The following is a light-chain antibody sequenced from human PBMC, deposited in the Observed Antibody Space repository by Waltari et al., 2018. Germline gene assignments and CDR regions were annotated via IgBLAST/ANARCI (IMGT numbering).Light chain of an antibody. CDR3: QQVNSYPFT. CDR1: QGISSY. V-gene: IGKV1-9*01. Sequence: IQLTQSPSPLSASVGDRVTITCRASQGISSYLAWYKQKPGKAPKLLIYARSTLLNVVPPRFSGSGFGTDFALTISSLQPGDFATYYCQQVNSYPFTFGPGTTVDIK. J-gene: IGKJ3*01. CDR2: ARS.